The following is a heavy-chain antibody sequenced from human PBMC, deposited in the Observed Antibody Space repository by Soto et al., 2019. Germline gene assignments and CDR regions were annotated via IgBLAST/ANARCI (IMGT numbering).Heavy chain of an antibody. CDR2: ISYDGSNK. J-gene: IGHJ4*02. V-gene: IGHV3-30*03. CDR1: GFTFSSYG. D-gene: IGHD3-22*01. Sequence: QVQLVESGGGVVQPGRSLRLSCAASGFTFSSYGIHWVRPAPGKGLEWVAVISYDGSNKYYADSVKGRFTISRDNAKNTLYLQMNSRRAEDTAVYYCATKRTPYDYDSSGYNDQIDYWGQGTLVTVSS. CDR3: ATKRTPYDYDSSGYNDQIDY.